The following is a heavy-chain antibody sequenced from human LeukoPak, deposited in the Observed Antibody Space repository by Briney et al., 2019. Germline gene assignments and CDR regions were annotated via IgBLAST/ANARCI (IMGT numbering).Heavy chain of an antibody. D-gene: IGHD3-3*01. V-gene: IGHV3-33*01. CDR2: IWYDGSNK. J-gene: IGHJ4*02. CDR1: GFTFSSYG. CDR3: ARDQTYDFFSGYSLCY. Sequence: PGRSLRLSFAASGFTFSSYGMHWVRQAPGKGLEWVAVIWYDGSNKYYADSVRGRFTISRDNSKNTLYLQLNSLRAEHTAVYYFARDQTYDFFSGYSLCYWGQGTLVTVSS.